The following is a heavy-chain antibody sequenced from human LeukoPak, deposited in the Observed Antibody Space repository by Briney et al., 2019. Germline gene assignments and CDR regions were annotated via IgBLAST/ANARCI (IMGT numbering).Heavy chain of an antibody. CDR2: ISGSGGST. V-gene: IGHV3-23*01. D-gene: IGHD3-9*01. CDR1: GFTFSSYA. J-gene: IGHJ4*02. CDR3: AKSGLGLRYFDWLFGY. Sequence: GGSLRLSCAASGFTFSSYAMSWVRQAPGKGLEWVSAISGSGGSTYYADSVKGRFTISRDNSKNTLYLQMSSLRAEDTAVYYCAKSGLGLRYFDWLFGYWGQGTLVTVSS.